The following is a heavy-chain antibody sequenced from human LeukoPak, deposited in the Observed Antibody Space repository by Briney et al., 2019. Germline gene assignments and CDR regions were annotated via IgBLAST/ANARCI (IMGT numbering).Heavy chain of an antibody. Sequence: SETLSLTCTVSGGSISSYYWSWIRQPPGKGLEWIGYIYYSGSTNYNLSLKSRVTISVDTSKNQFSLKLSSVTAADTAVYYCARGLYVVPAASGIAEYWFDPWGQGTLVTVSS. CDR3: ARGLYVVPAASGIAEYWFDP. D-gene: IGHD2-2*01. CDR2: IYYSGST. V-gene: IGHV4-59*01. J-gene: IGHJ5*02. CDR1: GGSISSYY.